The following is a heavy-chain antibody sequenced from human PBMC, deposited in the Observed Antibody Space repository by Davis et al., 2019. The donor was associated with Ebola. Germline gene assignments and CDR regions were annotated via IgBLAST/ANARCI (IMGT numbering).Heavy chain of an antibody. CDR3: AGGYCSSTSCYTGLEY. J-gene: IGHJ4*02. V-gene: IGHV4-61*01. D-gene: IGHD2-2*02. CDR2: IYNSGST. CDR1: GGSISSSSYY. Sequence: SETLSLTCTVSGGSISSSSYYWSWIRQPPGKGLEWIGYIYNSGSTNYNPSLKSRVTISVDTSKNQFSLKLSSVTAADTAVYYCAGGYCSSTSCYTGLEYWGQGTLVTASS.